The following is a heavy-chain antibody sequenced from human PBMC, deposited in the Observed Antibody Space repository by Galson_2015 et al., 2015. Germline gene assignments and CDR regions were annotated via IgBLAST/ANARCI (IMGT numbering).Heavy chain of an antibody. Sequence: ETMSLTCTVSGGSISSYYWSGIRQPPGKGLEWIGYIYYSGSTNYNPSLKSRVTISVDTSKNQFSLKLSSVTAADTAVYYCAREGNYYDSSGFYFWGQGTLVTVSS. J-gene: IGHJ4*02. CDR2: IYYSGST. D-gene: IGHD3-22*01. CDR1: GGSISSYY. CDR3: AREGNYYDSSGFYF. V-gene: IGHV4-59*01.